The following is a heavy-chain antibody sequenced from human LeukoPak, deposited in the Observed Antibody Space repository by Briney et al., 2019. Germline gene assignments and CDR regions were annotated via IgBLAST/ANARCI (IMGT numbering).Heavy chain of an antibody. J-gene: IGHJ6*02. Sequence: PGGSLRLSCAASGFTFSNNWMSWVRQAPGKGLECVANIKKDGSEKYYINSVKGRFTISRDNAKNSLYLQMDSLRAEDTALYYCARGGWSLGGMDVWGQGTTVTVSS. CDR2: IKKDGSEK. CDR3: ARGGWSLGGMDV. CDR1: GFTFSNNW. V-gene: IGHV3-7*01. D-gene: IGHD6-19*01.